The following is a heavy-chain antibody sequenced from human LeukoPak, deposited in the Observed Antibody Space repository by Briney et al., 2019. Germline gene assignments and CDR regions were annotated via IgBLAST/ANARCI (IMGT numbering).Heavy chain of an antibody. J-gene: IGHJ4*02. CDR3: SSRVVSEPH. V-gene: IGHV3-23*01. CDR1: GLTLNNYA. CDR2: ISGSGMTNT. Sequence: GGSLRPSCAASGLTLNNYAMSWVRQAPGKGLEWVSAISGSGMTNTFYTDSVRGRFTISRDSSKNTLYLQMNSLRAEDTAIYYCSSRVVSEPHWGQGTLVTVSS. D-gene: IGHD3-22*01.